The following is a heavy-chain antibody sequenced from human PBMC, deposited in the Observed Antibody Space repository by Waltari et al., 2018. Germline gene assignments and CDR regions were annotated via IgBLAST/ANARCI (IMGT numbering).Heavy chain of an antibody. Sequence: EVQLVESGGGLVQPGGSLRLSCAASGFSFSTYWMNWARPAPGEGLVWVSRIKSDGSNTTYADSVKGRFTTSRDNARNTLYLQMNSLRADDTAVYYCVRSAFMDVWGQGTTVTVSS. V-gene: IGHV3-74*01. CDR3: VRSAFMDV. J-gene: IGHJ6*02. CDR1: GFSFSTYW. CDR2: IKSDGSNT.